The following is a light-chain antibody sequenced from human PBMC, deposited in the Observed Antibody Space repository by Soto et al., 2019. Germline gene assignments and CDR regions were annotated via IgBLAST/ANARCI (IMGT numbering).Light chain of an antibody. Sequence: EFVLTQSPGTLSLSPGERATLSCRASQSVSSSYLAWYQQIPGQAPRLLIYGASSRATGIPDRFSGSGSGTDFTLTISRLEPEDFAVYYCQQYGSSGTFGQGTKVDIK. V-gene: IGKV3-20*01. J-gene: IGKJ1*01. CDR1: QSVSSSY. CDR2: GAS. CDR3: QQYGSSGT.